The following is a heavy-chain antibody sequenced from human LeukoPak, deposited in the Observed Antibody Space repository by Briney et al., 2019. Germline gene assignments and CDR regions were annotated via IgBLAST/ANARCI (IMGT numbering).Heavy chain of an antibody. Sequence: QPGGSLRLSCAASGVSVSNYYMSWVRQAPGKGLEWVSVLYSGGTTHYADSVKGRFTISRDNAKNSLYLQMNSLRAEDTAVYYCARGIAVAGAHAFDIWGQGTMVTVSS. D-gene: IGHD6-19*01. V-gene: IGHV3-66*01. CDR1: GVSVSNYY. CDR3: ARGIAVAGAHAFDI. J-gene: IGHJ3*02. CDR2: LYSGGTT.